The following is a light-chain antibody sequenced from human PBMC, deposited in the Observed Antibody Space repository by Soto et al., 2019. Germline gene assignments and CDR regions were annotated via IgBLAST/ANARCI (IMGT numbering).Light chain of an antibody. J-gene: IGKJ1*01. CDR3: QNYNSYSEE. Sequence: IQMTQAPSSLSASVGDRVTITCRASQTISSWLAWYQQKPGKAPKLLIYKASTLKSGVPSRFSGSGSGTEFTLTISSLQPDDFATYYCQNYNSYSEEFGQGTKVDIK. CDR1: QTISSW. V-gene: IGKV1-5*03. CDR2: KAS.